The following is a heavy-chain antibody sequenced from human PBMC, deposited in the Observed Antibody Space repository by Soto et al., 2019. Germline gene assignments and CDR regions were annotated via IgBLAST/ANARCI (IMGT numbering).Heavy chain of an antibody. Sequence: VKVSWKAVGYTCTTCGLGWVIKNHGQRLERMGWISARNGNLKYTQNIQGRVAMTTDKSTSTAYMELSSLISEDTAVYYCKRWANWVDIWGQGPMVTVSS. J-gene: IGHJ3*02. V-gene: IGHV1-18*01. CDR1: GYTCTTCG. D-gene: IGHD7-27*01. CDR2: ISARNGNL. CDR3: KRWANWVDI.